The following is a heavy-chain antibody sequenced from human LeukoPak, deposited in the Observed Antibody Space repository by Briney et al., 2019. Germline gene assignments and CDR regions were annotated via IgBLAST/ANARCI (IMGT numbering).Heavy chain of an antibody. Sequence: GESLRLSCAASGFTFSNYDMHWVRQAPGKGLVWVAFIRYDGNNRYYADSVKGRFTISRDNAKNSLYLQMHSLRAEDTAVYYCARDPIVAYWGQGTLVTVSS. CDR1: GFTFSNYD. CDR2: IRYDGNNR. V-gene: IGHV3-30*02. D-gene: IGHD3-22*01. CDR3: ARDPIVAY. J-gene: IGHJ4*02.